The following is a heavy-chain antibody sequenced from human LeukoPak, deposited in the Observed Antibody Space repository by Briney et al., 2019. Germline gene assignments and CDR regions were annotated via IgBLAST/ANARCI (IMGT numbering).Heavy chain of an antibody. Sequence: PSETLSLTCTVSGGSISSSSYYWGWIRQPPGKGLEWIGSIYYSGSTYYNPSLKSRVTISVDTSKNQFSLKLSSVTAADTAVYYCARSYGDYFPFDYWGQGTLVTVSS. CDR3: ARSYGDYFPFDY. J-gene: IGHJ4*02. CDR2: IYYSGST. V-gene: IGHV4-39*07. D-gene: IGHD4-17*01. CDR1: GGSISSSSYY.